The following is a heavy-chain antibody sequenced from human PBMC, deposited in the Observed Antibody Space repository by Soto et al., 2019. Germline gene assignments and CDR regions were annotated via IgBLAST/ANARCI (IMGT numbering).Heavy chain of an antibody. J-gene: IGHJ6*04. V-gene: IGHV3-30*18. CDR2: ISYDGSNK. Sequence: GGSLRLSCAASGFTFSSYGMHWVRQAPGKGLEWVAVISYDGSNKYYADSVKGRFTISRDNSKNTMYLQMNSLRAEDTAVYYCAKPYSGYDYARVPMDVWGKGTTVTVSS. CDR3: AKPYSGYDYARVPMDV. CDR1: GFTFSSYG. D-gene: IGHD5-12*01.